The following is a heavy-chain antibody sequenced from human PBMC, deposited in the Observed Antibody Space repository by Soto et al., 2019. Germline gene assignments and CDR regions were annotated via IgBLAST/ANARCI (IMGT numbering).Heavy chain of an antibody. CDR1: GGSFSGYY. J-gene: IGHJ5*02. CDR3: ARAGTLRYFDWPQSRLFNWFDP. Sequence: SETLSLTCAVYGGSFSGYYWSWIRQPPGKGLEWIGEINHSGSTNYNPSLKSRVTISVDTSKNQFSLKLSSVTAADTAVYYCARAGTLRYFDWPQSRLFNWFDPWGQGTLVTVSS. CDR2: INHSGST. D-gene: IGHD3-9*01. V-gene: IGHV4-34*01.